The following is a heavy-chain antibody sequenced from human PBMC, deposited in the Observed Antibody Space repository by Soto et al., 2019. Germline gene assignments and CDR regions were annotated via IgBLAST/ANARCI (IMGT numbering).Heavy chain of an antibody. CDR2: FSGSGGDT. D-gene: IGHD1-1*01. CDR1: GFTFSSYA. CDR3: AAGTNSDWYTY. J-gene: IGHJ4*02. V-gene: IGHV3-23*01. Sequence: EVQLLESGGGLVQPGGSLRLSCAASGFTFSSYAMSWVRQTPGKGLEWVSLFSGSGGDTYYADSVKGRLTISRDNFKNTLYLQMNSLGAEDTAVYYCAAGTNSDWYTYWGQGTLVTVSS.